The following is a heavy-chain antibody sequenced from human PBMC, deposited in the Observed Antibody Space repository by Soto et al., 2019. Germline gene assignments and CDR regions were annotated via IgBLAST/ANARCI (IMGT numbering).Heavy chain of an antibody. CDR2: IYPGDSDT. J-gene: IGHJ6*02. D-gene: IGHD6-19*01. V-gene: IGHV5-51*01. Sequence: GETLKISCTVYADSFSTYWIGWVRQMPGKGLEWMGVIYPGDSDTRYSPSFEGQVSISADKSTSTAYLQWDSLKASDTAMYYCARVSGLSAVAGTSNYYYGMDVWGQGTTVTVSS. CDR1: ADSFSTYW. CDR3: ARVSGLSAVAGTSNYYYGMDV.